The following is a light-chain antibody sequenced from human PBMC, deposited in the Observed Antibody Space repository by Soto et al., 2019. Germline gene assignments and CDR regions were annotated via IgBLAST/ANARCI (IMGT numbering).Light chain of an antibody. CDR3: QQTRSFPLT. V-gene: IGKV1-16*01. CDR1: QDIGTY. Sequence: DIQMTQSPSSLSASVGDIVTITCRSSQDIGTYLAWFQQKPGRAPKLLIYSASSLQSGAPSRFTGSGSGTDFTLTITSLQPDDAAVYYCQQTRSFPLTFGGGTKVEI. J-gene: IGKJ4*01. CDR2: SAS.